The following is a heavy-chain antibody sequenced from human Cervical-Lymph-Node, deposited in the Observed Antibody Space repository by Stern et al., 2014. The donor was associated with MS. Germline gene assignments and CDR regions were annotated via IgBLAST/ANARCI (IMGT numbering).Heavy chain of an antibody. CDR3: ARDGPPIHVASAGTFFDF. D-gene: IGHD6-13*01. V-gene: IGHV1-46*01. CDR1: VDTFTDHY. J-gene: IGHJ4*02. CDR2: SDPNGRRA. Sequence: QEQLVQSGAEVRKPGAPVKISCGPSVDTFTDHYIHWMRQAPGPGLEWLGLSDPNGRRAGVAQKFKGRVIMTRGASTTAIYMELSNLTSADTAIYFCARDGPPIHVASAGTFFDFWGQGSLVTVSS.